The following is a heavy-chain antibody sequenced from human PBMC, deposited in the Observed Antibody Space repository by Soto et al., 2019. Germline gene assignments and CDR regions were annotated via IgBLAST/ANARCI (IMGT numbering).Heavy chain of an antibody. Sequence: PGESLKISCKGLGNSFNNWIGWVRQMPGKGLEWVGIIYPGDSDTRYSPSFQGQVTISADKSISTAYLEWSSLKPSDTAIYYCARPTPFGSGYGFSDYWGQGTPVTVSS. V-gene: IGHV5-51*01. J-gene: IGHJ4*02. D-gene: IGHD4-17*01. CDR1: GNSFNNW. CDR2: IYPGDSDT. CDR3: ARPTPFGSGYGFSDY.